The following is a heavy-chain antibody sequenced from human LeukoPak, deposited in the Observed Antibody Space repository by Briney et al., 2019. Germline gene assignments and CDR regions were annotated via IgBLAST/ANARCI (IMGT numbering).Heavy chain of an antibody. J-gene: IGHJ2*01. V-gene: IGHV4-4*02. D-gene: IGHD3-22*01. CDR2: IYHSGST. Sequence: PSGTLSLTCAVSGGSISSSNWWSWVRQPPGKGLEWIGEIYHSGSTNYNPSLKSRVTISVDKSKSQFSLKLSSVTAADTAVYYCARVSPTYYYDSSGYPPNWYFDLWGRGTLVTVSS. CDR3: ARVSPTYYYDSSGYPPNWYFDL. CDR1: GGSISSSNW.